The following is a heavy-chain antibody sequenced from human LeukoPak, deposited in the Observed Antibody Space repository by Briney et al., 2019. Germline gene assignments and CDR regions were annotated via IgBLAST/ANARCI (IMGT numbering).Heavy chain of an antibody. CDR3: AKDWGGIAVAGSEFDY. J-gene: IGHJ4*02. Sequence: GGSLRLSCAASGFTFSSYAMSWVRQAPGKGLEWVSAISGSGGSTYCADSVKGRFTISRDNSKNTLYLQMNSPRAEDTAVYYCAKDWGGIAVAGSEFDYWGQGTLVTVSS. D-gene: IGHD6-19*01. CDR1: GFTFSSYA. V-gene: IGHV3-23*01. CDR2: ISGSGGST.